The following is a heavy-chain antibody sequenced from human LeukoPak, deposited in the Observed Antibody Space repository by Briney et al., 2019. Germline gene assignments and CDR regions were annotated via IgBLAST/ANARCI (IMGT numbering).Heavy chain of an antibody. D-gene: IGHD4-17*01. CDR2: IYYSGST. V-gene: IGHV4-39*07. Sequence: SETLSLTCTVSGGSISSSSYYWGWIRQPPGKGLEWIGSIYYSGSTYYNPSLKSRVTISVDTSKNQFSLKLSSVTAADTAVYYCARARRYMTTVTIYYFDYWGQGTLVTVSS. CDR1: GGSISSSSYY. CDR3: ARARRYMTTVTIYYFDY. J-gene: IGHJ4*02.